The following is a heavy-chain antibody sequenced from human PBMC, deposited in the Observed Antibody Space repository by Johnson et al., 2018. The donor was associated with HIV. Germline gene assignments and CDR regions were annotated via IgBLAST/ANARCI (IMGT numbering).Heavy chain of an antibody. J-gene: IGHJ3*02. Sequence: SYDMHWVRQAPGKGLEWVACISYDGSNKYYADSVKGRFTISRDNSKNTLHLQMNSLRAEDTAVYYCAKDRRELPSPFDIWGQGTMVTVSS. D-gene: IGHD1-7*01. V-gene: IGHV3-30*18. CDR3: AKDRRELPSPFDI. CDR1: SYD. CDR2: ISYDGSNK.